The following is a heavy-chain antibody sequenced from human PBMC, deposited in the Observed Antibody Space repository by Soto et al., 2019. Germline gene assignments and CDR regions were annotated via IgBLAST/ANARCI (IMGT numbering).Heavy chain of an antibody. D-gene: IGHD6-13*01. CDR1: GGTFSSYT. J-gene: IGHJ5*02. V-gene: IGHV1-69*04. CDR3: ARDFGIAAAGNDRVWFDP. CDR2: IIPILGIA. Sequence: ASVKVSCKASGGTFSSYTISWVRQAPGQGLEWMGRIIPILGIANYAQKFQGRVTITGDKSTGTAYMELGSLRSEDTAVYYCARDFGIAAAGNDRVWFDPWGQGTLVTVSS.